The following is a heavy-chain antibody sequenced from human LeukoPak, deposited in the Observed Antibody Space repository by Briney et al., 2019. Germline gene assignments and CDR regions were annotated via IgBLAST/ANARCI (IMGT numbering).Heavy chain of an antibody. D-gene: IGHD3-10*01. CDR1: GGSFSGYY. J-gene: IGHJ4*02. CDR3: ARARTRLTMVRGVRYFDY. CDR2: INHSGST. Sequence: SETLSLTCAAYGGSFSGYYWSWIRQPPGKGLEWIGEINHSGSTNYNPSLKSRVTISVDTSKNQFSLKLSSVTAADTAVYYCARARTRLTMVRGVRYFDYWGQGTLVTVSS. V-gene: IGHV4-34*01.